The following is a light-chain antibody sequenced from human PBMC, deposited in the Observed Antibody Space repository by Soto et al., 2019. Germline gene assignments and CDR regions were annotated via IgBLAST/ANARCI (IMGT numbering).Light chain of an antibody. V-gene: IGKV3-15*01. J-gene: IGKJ1*01. CDR2: GAS. CDR1: QSVSSD. Sequence: IGMTQSPATLSVSPGDSATLSCRASQSVSSDLAWYHQKPGQAPRLLIYGASTRATGIPARFSGSGSGTEFTLTINSLESEDFAVYYCQQYNNWPRTFGQGTKVEIK. CDR3: QQYNNWPRT.